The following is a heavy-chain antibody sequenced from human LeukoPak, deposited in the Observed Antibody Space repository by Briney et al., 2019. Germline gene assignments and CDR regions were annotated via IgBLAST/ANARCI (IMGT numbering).Heavy chain of an antibody. CDR3: ARHCSSITCYYHGMDV. J-gene: IGHJ6*02. CDR1: GGSISSSDYP. V-gene: IGHV4-39*01. CDR2: IYYSGGA. Sequence: PSETLSLTCTVSGGSISSSDYPWAWIRQSPGKGLEWIGNIYYSGGAYYNPSLKSRLIISVDTSKNQFSLRLSSVTAADTAVYYCARHCSSITCYYHGMDVWGQGTAVAVS. D-gene: IGHD2-2*01.